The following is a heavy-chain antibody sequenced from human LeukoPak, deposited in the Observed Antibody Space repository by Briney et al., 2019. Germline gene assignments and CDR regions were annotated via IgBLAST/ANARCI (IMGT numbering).Heavy chain of an antibody. CDR2: INPNSGGT. V-gene: IGHV1-2*02. CDR3: AREGAAAEDVNWFDP. J-gene: IGHJ5*02. Sequence: ASVKASCKASGYTFTGYYMHWVRQAPGQGLEWMGWINPNSGGTHYAQKFQGRVTMTRDTSISTAYMELSRLRSDDTAVYYCAREGAAAEDVNWFDPWGQGTLVTVSS. CDR1: GYTFTGYY. D-gene: IGHD6-25*01.